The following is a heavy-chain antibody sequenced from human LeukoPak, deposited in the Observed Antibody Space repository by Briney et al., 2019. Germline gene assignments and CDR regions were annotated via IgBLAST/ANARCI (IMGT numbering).Heavy chain of an antibody. CDR1: GFTFSSYG. Sequence: GGSLRLSCAASGFTFSSYGMHWVRQAPGKGLEWVAFIRYEGSNKYYAGSVKGRFTISRDNSKNTLYLQMNSLRAEDTAVSSCAKLYSSGWYFDYWGQGTLVTVSS. CDR3: AKLYSSGWYFDY. V-gene: IGHV3-30*02. CDR2: IRYEGSNK. J-gene: IGHJ4*02. D-gene: IGHD6-19*01.